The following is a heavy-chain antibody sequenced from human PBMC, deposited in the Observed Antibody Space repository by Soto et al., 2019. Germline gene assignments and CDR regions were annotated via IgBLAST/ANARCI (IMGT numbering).Heavy chain of an antibody. CDR3: AREIIPLTTDWYFDL. CDR1: GGSISGGVYY. V-gene: IGHV4-30-4*01. J-gene: IGHJ2*01. Sequence: QVQLQESGPGLVKPSQTLSLTCTVSGGSISGGVYYWSWIRQPPGKGLEWIGYIFDTGSTYYNPSLKSRVTISVDTSKNQSSLRLSCVTAADTAVYYCAREIIPLTTDWYFDLWGRGTRVTVSS. CDR2: IFDTGST. D-gene: IGHD4-17*01.